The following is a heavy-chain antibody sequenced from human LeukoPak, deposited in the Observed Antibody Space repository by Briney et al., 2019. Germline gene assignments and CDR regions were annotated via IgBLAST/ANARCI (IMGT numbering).Heavy chain of an antibody. Sequence: GGSLRLSCAASGFTVSSNYMSWVRQAPGKGLEWVSVIYSGGSTYYADSVKGRFTISRDNAMNSLYLQMNSLRVEDTAVYYCARDPGIAAAGTVGYFDSWGQGILVTVSS. CDR3: ARDPGIAAAGTVGYFDS. D-gene: IGHD6-13*01. J-gene: IGHJ4*02. V-gene: IGHV3-53*01. CDR2: IYSGGST. CDR1: GFTVSSNY.